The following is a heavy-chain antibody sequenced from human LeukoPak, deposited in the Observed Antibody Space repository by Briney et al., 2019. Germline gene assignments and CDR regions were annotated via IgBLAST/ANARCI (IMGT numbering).Heavy chain of an antibody. Sequence: GGSLRLSCAPPGFTFTTYGIHWVRQALGKGLEWVALIWYDGSSEYYAESVKGRFTSSRDNSKNTVYLQMNSLRAEDTAVYYCARDRLSSSQNNYFHYWAPGNLVTVPS. CDR3: ARDRLSSSQNNYFHY. D-gene: IGHD6-13*01. CDR1: GFTFTTYG. CDR2: IWYDGSSE. J-gene: IGHJ4*02. V-gene: IGHV3-33*01.